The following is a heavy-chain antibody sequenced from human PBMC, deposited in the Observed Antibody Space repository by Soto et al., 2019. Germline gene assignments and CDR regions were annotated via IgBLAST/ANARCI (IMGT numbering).Heavy chain of an antibody. D-gene: IGHD3-10*01. CDR2: IYWNDDK. CDR3: APIFYYGSGSYAHFDY. Sequence: SGPTVVNPTQTLTLTCTFSGFSLSTSGVGVGWIRQPPGKALEWLALIYWNDDKRYSPSLKSRLTITKDTSKNQVVLTMTNMDPVDTATYYCAPIFYYGSGSYAHFDYWGQGTLVTVSS. J-gene: IGHJ4*02. CDR1: GFSLSTSGVG. V-gene: IGHV2-5*01.